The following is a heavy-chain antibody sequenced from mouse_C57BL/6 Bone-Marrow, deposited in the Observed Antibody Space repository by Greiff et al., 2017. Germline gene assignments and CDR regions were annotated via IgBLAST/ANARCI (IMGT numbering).Heavy chain of an antibody. CDR1: GFTFSSYA. CDR2: ISDGGSYT. CDR3: ARSWFAY. J-gene: IGHJ3*01. Sequence: EVKLVESGGGLVKPGGSLKLSCAASGFTFSSYAMSWVRQTPEKRLEWVATISDGGSYTNYPDNVKGRFTISRDNAKNNLYLQMSHLKSEDTAMYYCARSWFAYWGQGTLVTVSA. V-gene: IGHV5-4*03.